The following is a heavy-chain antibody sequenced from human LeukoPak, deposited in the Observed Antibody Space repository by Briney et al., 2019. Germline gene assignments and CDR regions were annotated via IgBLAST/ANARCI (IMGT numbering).Heavy chain of an antibody. V-gene: IGHV3-33*01. CDR3: AREVTNDAFDI. D-gene: IGHD4-17*01. CDR2: IWSDGRNK. CDR1: GFSFSSYG. J-gene: IGHJ3*02. Sequence: GGSLRLSCAASGFSFSSYGMHWVRQAPGKGLEWVAVIWSDGRNKFYADSVKGRFTVSRDNSKNTLFLQMSSLKADDTALYYCAREVTNDAFDIWGQGTMVTVSS.